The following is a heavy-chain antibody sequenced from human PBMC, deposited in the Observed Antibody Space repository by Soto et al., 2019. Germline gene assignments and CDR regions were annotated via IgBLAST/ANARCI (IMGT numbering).Heavy chain of an antibody. CDR1: GGSVSSGRNY. CDR3: ARGSHCGGDCYSGYYYYYGMDV. V-gene: IGHV4-61*01. Sequence: SETLSLTCTVSGGSVSSGRNYWNWIRQPPGKGLEWIGYMYYSGSTNYNPSLKSRVTISVDTSKNQFSLKLTSVTAADTAVYYCARGSHCGGDCYSGYYYYYGMDVWGQGTTVTVS. J-gene: IGHJ6*02. D-gene: IGHD2-21*02. CDR2: MYYSGST.